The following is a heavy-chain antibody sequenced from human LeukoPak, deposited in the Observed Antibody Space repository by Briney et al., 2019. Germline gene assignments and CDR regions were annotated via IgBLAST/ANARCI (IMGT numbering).Heavy chain of an antibody. J-gene: IGHJ5*02. D-gene: IGHD2-2*01. CDR2: INHSGST. Sequence: SETLSLTCAVYGGSFSGYYWSWIRQPPGKGLEWIGEINHSGSTNYNPSLKSRVTISVDTSKNQFSLKLSSVTAADTAVYYCARQVPAVTYGGFDPWGQGTLVTVSS. CDR3: ARQVPAVTYGGFDP. V-gene: IGHV4-34*01. CDR1: GGSFSGYY.